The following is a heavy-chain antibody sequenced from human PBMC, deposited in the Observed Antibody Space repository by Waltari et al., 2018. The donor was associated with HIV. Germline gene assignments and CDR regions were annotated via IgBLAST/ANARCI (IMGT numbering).Heavy chain of an antibody. CDR1: GASVSTKNGA. J-gene: IGHJ4*02. D-gene: IGHD1-1*01. V-gene: IGHV6-1*01. CDR2: TYYRSKWYN. Sequence: QVQLQQSGPGLVIPSQTLSLTCAISGASVSTKNGAWNWIRQSPSRGLEWLGRTYYRSKWYNDYAASVKSRISINPDTSKNQFSLHLNSVTPEDTAVYYCARSPGRTSDFDYWGQGTLVTVSS. CDR3: ARSPGRTSDFDY.